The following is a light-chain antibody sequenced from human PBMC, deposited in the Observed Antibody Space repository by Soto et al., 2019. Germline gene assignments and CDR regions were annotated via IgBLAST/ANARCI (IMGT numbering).Light chain of an antibody. CDR3: IQSIQLPYT. V-gene: IGKV2D-29*01. Sequence: DIALTQTPLSLSVTPGQAASISCKSSQSLLHGDGKTYLYWFLRRPGQPPQLLFYEVSNRFSRVTDRFSGSGSGAHFTLTISRGEAEDVELYYCIQSIQLPYTFGQGTKLEI. CDR2: EVS. CDR1: QSLLHGDGKTY. J-gene: IGKJ2*01.